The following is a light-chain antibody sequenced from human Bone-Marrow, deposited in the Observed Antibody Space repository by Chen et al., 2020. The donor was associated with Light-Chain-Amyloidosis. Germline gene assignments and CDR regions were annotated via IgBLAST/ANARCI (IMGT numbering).Light chain of an antibody. V-gene: IGKV1-5*03. J-gene: IGKJ3*01. Sequence: DIQMTLPPSTLSASVGDRVTITFRASQSISTWLAWYQQKTGKAPKLLIYKASSLESGVPSRFSGSGSGTEFTLTISSLQPDDFATYYCQQYNSYPRAFGPGTKVDIK. CDR1: QSISTW. CDR3: QQYNSYPRA. CDR2: KAS.